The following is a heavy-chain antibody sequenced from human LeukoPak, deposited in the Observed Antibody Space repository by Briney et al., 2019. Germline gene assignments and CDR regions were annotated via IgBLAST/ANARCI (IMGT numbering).Heavy chain of an antibody. D-gene: IGHD3-3*01. CDR3: ARDGTRGYDFWSGYYSNYYYYMDV. CDR1: GVSISSSSYY. Sequence: SETLSLTCTVSGVSISSSSYYWGWIRQPPGKGLEWIGSIYYSGSTYYNPSLKSRFTISVDPSKNQFSLKLSSVTAADTAVYYCARDGTRGYDFWSGYYSNYYYYMDVWGKGTTVTVSS. V-gene: IGHV4-39*07. CDR2: IYYSGST. J-gene: IGHJ6*03.